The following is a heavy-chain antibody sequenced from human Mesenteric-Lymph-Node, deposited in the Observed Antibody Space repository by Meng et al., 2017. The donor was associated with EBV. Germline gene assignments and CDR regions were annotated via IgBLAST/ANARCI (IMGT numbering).Heavy chain of an antibody. J-gene: IGHJ4*02. V-gene: IGHV3-30*18. CDR2: ISYDGSNK. D-gene: IGHD2-15*01. CDR1: GFTFSSYG. CDR3: AKDLAGPLGY. Sequence: QAQLVEAGGGVVQPGRSLRLSCAASGFTFSSYGMHWVRQAPGKGLEWVAVISYDGSNKYYADSVKGRFTISRDNSKNTLYLQMNSLRAEDTAVYYCAKDLAGPLGYWGQGTLVTVSS.